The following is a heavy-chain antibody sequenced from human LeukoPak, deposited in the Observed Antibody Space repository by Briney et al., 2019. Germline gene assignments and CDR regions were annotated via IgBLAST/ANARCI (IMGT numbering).Heavy chain of an antibody. D-gene: IGHD1-14*01. CDR2: ISSSSSYK. V-gene: IGHV3-21*01. Sequence: GVSLRLSCAASGFTFSSYSMNWPPQAPGKGLEWVSPISSSSSYKYHADSVKGRYTISTDNAKNSLYLQMNSLRAEDTAVYYWARVLGITSEFDYWGQGNRVTVSS. J-gene: IGHJ4*02. CDR3: ARVLGITSEFDY. CDR1: GFTFSSYS.